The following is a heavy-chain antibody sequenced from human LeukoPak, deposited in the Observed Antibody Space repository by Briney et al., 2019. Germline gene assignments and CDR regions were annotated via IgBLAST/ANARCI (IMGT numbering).Heavy chain of an antibody. J-gene: IGHJ6*03. D-gene: IGHD1-1*01. Sequence: GGSLRLSCVASGFTFSNYAMNWVRQAPGKGLDWVSTISVGHSTNYAGSVKGRFTISRDNSINTLYLQMNSLRAEDTAVYYCARDRWRYMDVWGKGTTVTVSS. CDR3: ARDRWRYMDV. V-gene: IGHV3-23*01. CDR1: GFTFSNYA. CDR2: ISVGHST.